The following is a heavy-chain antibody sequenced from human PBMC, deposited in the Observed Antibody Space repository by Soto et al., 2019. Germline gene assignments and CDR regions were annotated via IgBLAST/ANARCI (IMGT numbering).Heavy chain of an antibody. D-gene: IGHD1-20*01. CDR3: ARGERSSSWDNWNDGPNTYYYYYYGMDV. J-gene: IGHJ6*02. V-gene: IGHV3-30-3*01. Sequence: PGGSLRLSCAASGFTFSSYAMHWVRQAPGKGLEWVAVISYDGSNKYYADSVKGRFTISRDNSKNTLYLQMNSLRAEDTAVYYCARGERSSSWDNWNDGPNTYYYYYYGMDVWGQGTTVTVSS. CDR2: ISYDGSNK. CDR1: GFTFSSYA.